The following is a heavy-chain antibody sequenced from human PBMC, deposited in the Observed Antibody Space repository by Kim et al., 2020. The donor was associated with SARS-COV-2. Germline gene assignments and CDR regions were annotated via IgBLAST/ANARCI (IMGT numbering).Heavy chain of an antibody. J-gene: IGHJ4*02. V-gene: IGHV3-23*01. D-gene: IGHD4-17*01. CDR2: ISGSGGST. CDR3: AKEVGYGDYLLGGFDY. CDR1: GFTFSSYA. Sequence: GGSLRLSCAASGFTFSSYAMSWVRQAPGKELEWVSAISGSGGSTYYADSVKGRFTISRDNSKNTLYLQMNSLRAEDTAVYYCAKEVGYGDYLLGGFDYWGQGTLVTVSS.